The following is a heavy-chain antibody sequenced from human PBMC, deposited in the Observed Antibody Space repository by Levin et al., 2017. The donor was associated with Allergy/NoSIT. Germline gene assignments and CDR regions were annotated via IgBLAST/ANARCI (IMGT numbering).Heavy chain of an antibody. D-gene: IGHD4-17*01. J-gene: IGHJ2*01. Sequence: GGSLRLSCAASGFTFSSYAMHWVRQAPGKGLEWVAVISYDGSNKYYADSVKGRFTISRDNSKNTLYLQMNSLRAEDTAVYYCARGRGDYDLEYFDLWGRGTLVTVSS. CDR2: ISYDGSNK. CDR3: ARGRGDYDLEYFDL. CDR1: GFTFSSYA. V-gene: IGHV3-30*04.